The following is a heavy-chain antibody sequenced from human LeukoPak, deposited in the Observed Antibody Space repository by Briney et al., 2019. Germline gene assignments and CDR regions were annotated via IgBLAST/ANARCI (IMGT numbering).Heavy chain of an antibody. CDR2: IISSGRSI. CDR3: ARVAYISTWYVDY. Sequence: PGGSLRLSCAASGFTFSSYDMNWVRQAPGKGLEWVSYIISSGRSIYYADSVKGRFTISRDNAKNSLYLQMNSLRAEDTAVYYCARVAYISTWYVDYWGQGTLVNVPS. V-gene: IGHV3-48*03. CDR1: GFTFSSYD. D-gene: IGHD6-13*01. J-gene: IGHJ4*02.